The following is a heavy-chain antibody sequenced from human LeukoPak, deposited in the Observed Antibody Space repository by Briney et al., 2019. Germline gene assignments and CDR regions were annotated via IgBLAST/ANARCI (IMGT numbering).Heavy chain of an antibody. CDR1: GFTFSSYW. V-gene: IGHV3-7*01. CDR2: IKQDGSEK. Sequence: PGGSLRLSCAASGFTFSSYWMSWVRQAPGKGLEWVANIKQDGSEKYYVDSVKGRFTISRDNAKNSLYLQMNSLRAEDTAVYYCARAQWGSWSYYDYVWGSYRPANYYYYMDVWGKGTTVTISS. CDR3: ARAQWGSWSYYDYVWGSYRPANYYYYMDV. D-gene: IGHD3-16*02. J-gene: IGHJ6*03.